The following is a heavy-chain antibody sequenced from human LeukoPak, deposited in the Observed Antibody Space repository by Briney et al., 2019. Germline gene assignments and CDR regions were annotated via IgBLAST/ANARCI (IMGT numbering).Heavy chain of an antibody. J-gene: IGHJ3*02. CDR2: INPNSGGT. Sequence: ASVKVSCKASGYTFTSYYMHWVRQAPGQGLEWMGWINPNSGGTNYAQKFQGWVTMTRDASISTAYMELSRLRSDDTAVYYCARDHGAVAGTDAFDIWGQGTMVTVSS. CDR3: ARDHGAVAGTDAFDI. D-gene: IGHD6-19*01. CDR1: GYTFTSYY. V-gene: IGHV1-2*04.